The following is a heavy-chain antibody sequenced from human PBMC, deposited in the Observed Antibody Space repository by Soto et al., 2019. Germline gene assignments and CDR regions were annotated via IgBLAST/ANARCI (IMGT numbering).Heavy chain of an antibody. Sequence: SETQSLTCTVSGGSISSYYWSWIRQSPGKGLEWIGYVHYSGSTNYNPSLKSRVTMSVDTSRNQFSLKLSSVTAADTAVYYCARSIDSSGYYFSNCWGQGTLVTVSS. V-gene: IGHV4-59*01. CDR1: GGSISSYY. CDR3: ARSIDSSGYYFSNC. CDR2: VHYSGST. D-gene: IGHD3-22*01. J-gene: IGHJ4*02.